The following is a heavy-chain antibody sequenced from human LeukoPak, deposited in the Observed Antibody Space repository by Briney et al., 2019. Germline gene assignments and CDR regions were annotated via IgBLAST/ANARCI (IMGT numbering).Heavy chain of an antibody. D-gene: IGHD1-26*01. CDR2: VYSSGST. CDR3: ATIVTSSNFGMDV. Sequence: PSETLSLTCTVTGGSISGSSYYWGWIRQPPGKGLEWIGSVYSSGSTSYNPSLKSRVTFSVDTPKNQFSLKMTSMNAADPAVYSCATIVTSSNFGMDVWDQGTTVTVSS. CDR1: GGSISGSSYY. V-gene: IGHV4-39*01. J-gene: IGHJ6*02.